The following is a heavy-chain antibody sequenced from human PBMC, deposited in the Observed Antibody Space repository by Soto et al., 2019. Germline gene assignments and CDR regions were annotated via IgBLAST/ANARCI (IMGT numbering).Heavy chain of an antibody. D-gene: IGHD1-26*01. J-gene: IGHJ4*02. CDR2: INGRGNYI. Sequence: GGSLRLSCAASGFSFSTYNMNWVRQAPGKGLEWVSSINGRGNYIYYTDSVRGRFTISRDNARNSLYLQMNSLRDEDSAVYYCAREDGIVGGNSALDYWGQGTLVTVSS. CDR1: GFSFSTYN. CDR3: AREDGIVGGNSALDY. V-gene: IGHV3-21*01.